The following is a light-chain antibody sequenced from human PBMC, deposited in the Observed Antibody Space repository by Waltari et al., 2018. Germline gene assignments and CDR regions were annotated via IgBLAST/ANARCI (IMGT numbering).Light chain of an antibody. V-gene: IGLV2-11*01. CDR2: DVS. CDR1: SSHVGTYNF. J-gene: IGLJ3*02. Sequence: QSALTQPRSVSGSPGQSVTISCTGTSSHVGTYNFVSWYQQHPGKSPKFMIYDVSQRPSGVPDRFSGSKSGNTASLTISGLQAEDEADYYCCSYAGRYTWVFGGGTKVTVL. CDR3: CSYAGRYTWV.